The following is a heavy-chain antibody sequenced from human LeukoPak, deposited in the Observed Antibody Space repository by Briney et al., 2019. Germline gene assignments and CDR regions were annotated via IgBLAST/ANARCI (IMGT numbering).Heavy chain of an antibody. V-gene: IGHV4-59*01. CDR1: GGSISVFY. CDR2: IFRSGHT. Sequence: SETLSLTCTVSGGSISVFYWSWLRQPPGKGLEWIGYIFRSGHTSYNPTLKSRVSISIDSSKDQFSLNLSSLTAADTAVYYCARSVFGNPWFDPWGQGTLVTVSS. D-gene: IGHD3-3*01. J-gene: IGHJ5*02. CDR3: ARSVFGNPWFDP.